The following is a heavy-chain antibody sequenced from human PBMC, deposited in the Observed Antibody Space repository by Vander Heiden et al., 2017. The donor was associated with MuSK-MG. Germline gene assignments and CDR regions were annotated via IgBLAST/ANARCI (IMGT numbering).Heavy chain of an antibody. D-gene: IGHD2-15*01. CDR2: IYPGDSDT. CDR1: GYRFSSYW. J-gene: IGHJ4*02. Sequence: EVQLVQSGAEVKKPGESLKISCKGSGYRFSSYWIAWVRQMPGKGLEWMGIIYPGDSDTRYSPSLQGQVTISADKSISTAYLQWSSLRASDSAMYYCARRYCSGGSCFADSWGQGTLVTVSS. V-gene: IGHV5-51*01. CDR3: ARRYCSGGSCFADS.